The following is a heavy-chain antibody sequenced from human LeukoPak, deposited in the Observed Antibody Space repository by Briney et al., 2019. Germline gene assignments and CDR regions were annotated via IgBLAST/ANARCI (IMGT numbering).Heavy chain of an antibody. Sequence: PGGSLRLSCAASGFTFSSYGMHWVRQAPGKGLEWVAFIRYDGSNKYYADSVKGRFTISRDNSKNTLYLQMNSLRAEDTAVYYCARDRDRTVTTSPDYWGQGTLVTVSS. CDR3: ARDRDRTVTTSPDY. CDR1: GFTFSSYG. J-gene: IGHJ4*02. V-gene: IGHV3-30*02. D-gene: IGHD4-11*01. CDR2: IRYDGSNK.